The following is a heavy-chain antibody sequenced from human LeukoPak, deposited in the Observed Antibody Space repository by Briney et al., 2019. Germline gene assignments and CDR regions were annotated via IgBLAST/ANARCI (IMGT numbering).Heavy chain of an antibody. CDR1: GYTLTELS. D-gene: IGHD3-22*01. CDR2: IIPIFGTA. CDR3: ASASIAARYYYDSSGYSPFDY. J-gene: IGHJ4*02. Sequence: SVKVSCKVSGYTLTELSMHWVRQAPGQGLEWMGGIIPIFGTANYAQKFQGRVTITADESTSTAYMELSSLRSEDTAVYYCASASIAARYYYDSSGYSPFDYWGQGTLVTVSS. V-gene: IGHV1-69*13.